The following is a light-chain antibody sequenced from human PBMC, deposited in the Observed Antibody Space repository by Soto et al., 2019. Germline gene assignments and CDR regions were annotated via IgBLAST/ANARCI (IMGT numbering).Light chain of an antibody. CDR2: DGN. V-gene: IGLV1-51*01. CDR1: SSNIGNNY. CDR3: GTWDSGLSVLV. J-gene: IGLJ2*01. Sequence: QSVLTQPPSVSAAPGHNVAVSCSGSSSNIGNNYVSWYQQLPGTAPKLLIYDGNKRPLGIPDRFSGSKSGTSATLVITGLQTGDEADYYCGTWDSGLSVLVFGGGTKVTVL.